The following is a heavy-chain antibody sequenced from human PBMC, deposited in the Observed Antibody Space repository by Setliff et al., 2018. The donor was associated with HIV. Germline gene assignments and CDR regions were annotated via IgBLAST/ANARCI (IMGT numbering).Heavy chain of an antibody. CDR3: ARGHFFGSGRYYNTPFDY. J-gene: IGHJ4*02. CDR1: GYIFNTSW. V-gene: IGHV5-51*01. CDR2: IYPSDSDT. Sequence: PGESLKISCKASGYIFNTSWIGWVRQMPGKGLEWMGVIYPSDSDTRYSPSFQGQVTISADKSSGTAYLQWSSLKASDTAMYYCARGHFFGSGRYYNTPFDYWGQGTLVTVSS. D-gene: IGHD3-10*01.